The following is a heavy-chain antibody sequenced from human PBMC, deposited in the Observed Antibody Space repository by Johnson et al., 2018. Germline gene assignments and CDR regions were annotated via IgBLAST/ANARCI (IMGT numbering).Heavy chain of an antibody. CDR3: AKGDTSGYFRYDAFDI. Sequence: VQLVESGGGLIQSGGSLRLSCAASGVTVSSNYMTWVRQAPGKGLEWVSIIYSGGTTYYAASVKGRFPISRDNSKNTPFFQMNSMGAEDTAVYYCAKGDTSGYFRYDAFDIWGQGTMVTVSS. J-gene: IGHJ3*02. V-gene: IGHV3-53*01. CDR1: GVTVSSNY. CDR2: IYSGGTT. D-gene: IGHD3-22*01.